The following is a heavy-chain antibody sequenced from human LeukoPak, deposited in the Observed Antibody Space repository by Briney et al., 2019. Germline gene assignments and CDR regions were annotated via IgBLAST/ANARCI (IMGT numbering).Heavy chain of an antibody. CDR2: INPNSGDT. D-gene: IGHD3-16*01. CDR3: ARASFWESPINWFAP. CDR1: GYTFNDYY. J-gene: IGHJ5*02. Sequence: VASVKVSCKASGYTFNDYYIEWVRQAPGQGLEWMGWINPNSGDTNYAQKFQGRVTMTRDTSISTAYMELSRLTSDDTAVYYCARASFWESPINWFAPWGQGTLVTISS. V-gene: IGHV1-2*02.